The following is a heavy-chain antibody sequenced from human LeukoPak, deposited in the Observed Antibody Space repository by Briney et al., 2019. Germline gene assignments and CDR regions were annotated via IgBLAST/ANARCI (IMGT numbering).Heavy chain of an antibody. V-gene: IGHV4-31*03. CDR1: GGSISSGGYY. J-gene: IGHJ4*02. D-gene: IGHD3-22*01. CDR3: ARGIYTMIAYYYFDY. CDR2: IYYSGSA. Sequence: SETLSFTCTVSGGSISSGGYYWSWIRQHPGKSVEWIGYIYYSGSAYYNPSLKSRVTISVDTSKNQFSLKLSSVTAADTPVYYCARGIYTMIAYYYFDYWGQGTLVTVSS.